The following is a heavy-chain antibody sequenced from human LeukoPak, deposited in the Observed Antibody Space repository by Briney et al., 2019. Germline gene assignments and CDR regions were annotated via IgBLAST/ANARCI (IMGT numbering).Heavy chain of an antibody. J-gene: IGHJ4*02. D-gene: IGHD3-22*01. CDR3: AKGGWRSYYDSSTYDAYYFDY. CDR2: IGSGGDTI. Sequence: GGSLRLSCAASGFTFSHYSMNWVRQAPGKGLEWVSYIGSGGDTIHYADSVKGRFTISRDNAKNSLYLQMNSLRAEDTAVYYCAKGGWRSYYDSSTYDAYYFDYWGQGTLVTVSS. V-gene: IGHV3-48*01. CDR1: GFTFSHYS.